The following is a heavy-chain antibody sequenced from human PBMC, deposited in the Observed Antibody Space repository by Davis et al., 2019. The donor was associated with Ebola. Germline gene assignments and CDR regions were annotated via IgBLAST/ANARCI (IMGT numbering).Heavy chain of an antibody. V-gene: IGHV2-5*02. CDR2: IYWDDDK. CDR3: AHKGLWSGYYDD. CDR1: GFSLSSRGLG. J-gene: IGHJ4*02. D-gene: IGHD3-3*01. Sequence: SGPTLVKPTQTLTLTCTFSGFSLSSRGLGLGWIRQPPGKALEWLALIYWDDDKRYSPSLKSRLTITKDTSKNQVVLKMTNMDPVDTATYYCAHKGLWSGYYDDWGQGTRVTVSS.